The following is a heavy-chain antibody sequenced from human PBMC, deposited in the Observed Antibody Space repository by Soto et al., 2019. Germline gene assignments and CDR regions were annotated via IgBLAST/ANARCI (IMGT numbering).Heavy chain of an antibody. CDR1: GRSMSGYY. V-gene: IGHV4-4*07. J-gene: IGHJ4*02. CDR3: AREDYYDTGYYAV. CDR2: IYTSGTT. D-gene: IGHD3-9*01. Sequence: PSETLSLTCTVSGRSMSGYYWSWIRQPAGERLEWIGRIYTSGTTDFNPSLKGRVTMSVDTSKNQFSLKLTSVTAADTALYYCAREDYYDTGYYAVWGQGTQVTVSS.